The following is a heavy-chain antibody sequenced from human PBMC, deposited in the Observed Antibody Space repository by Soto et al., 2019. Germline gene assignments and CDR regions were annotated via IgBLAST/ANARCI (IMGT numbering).Heavy chain of an antibody. D-gene: IGHD1-26*01. CDR3: ARDRSGGTYPWFFDL. V-gene: IGHV1-18*01. Sequence: QVQLVQSGAEVKKPGASVKVSCKASGYTFSIYGISWVRQAPGQGLEWMGWTSAYNGNTKYAQKLQGRVTVTTDTSTSRAYMELRSLRSDDTAVYYCARDRSGGTYPWFFDLWGRGTLVSVSS. CDR1: GYTFSIYG. J-gene: IGHJ2*01. CDR2: TSAYNGNT.